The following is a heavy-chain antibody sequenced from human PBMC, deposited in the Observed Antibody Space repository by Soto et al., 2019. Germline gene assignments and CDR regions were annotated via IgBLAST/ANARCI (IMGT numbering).Heavy chain of an antibody. Sequence: PGVSLRLSCAASGFTFSSYAMSWVRQAPGKGLEWVSAISGSGGSTYYADSVKGRFTISRDNSKNTLYLQMNSLRAEDTAVYYCAKHPVAGGRAFDIWGQGTMVTVSS. D-gene: IGHD6-19*01. CDR2: ISGSGGST. CDR1: GFTFSSYA. CDR3: AKHPVAGGRAFDI. J-gene: IGHJ3*02. V-gene: IGHV3-23*01.